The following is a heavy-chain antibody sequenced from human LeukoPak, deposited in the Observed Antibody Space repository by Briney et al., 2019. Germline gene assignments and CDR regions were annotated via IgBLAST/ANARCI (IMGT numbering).Heavy chain of an antibody. CDR1: GFTFANYN. J-gene: IGHJ6*02. CDR2: ISSTSSTI. V-gene: IGHV3-48*01. Sequence: TGGSLRLSCAASGFTFANYNFNWVRQAPGKGLEWVSYISSTSSTIYYADSMKGRFTISRDNAKNSLYLQMNSLRAEDTAVYYLAKDPPPGIDVWGQGTTVTVS. CDR3: AKDPPPGIDV.